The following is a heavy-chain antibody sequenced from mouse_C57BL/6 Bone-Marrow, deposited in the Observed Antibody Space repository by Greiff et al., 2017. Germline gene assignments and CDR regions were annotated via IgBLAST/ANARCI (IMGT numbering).Heavy chain of an antibody. CDR1: GFTFSDYY. J-gene: IGHJ2*01. V-gene: IGHV5-12*01. D-gene: IGHD4-1*01. CDR3: ARQGENWDGEDD. Sequence: EVHLVESGGGLVQPGGSLKPSCAASGFTFSDYYMYWVRQTPEKRLAWVAYISNGGGSTYYPDPVTGRFTISSDNAKNPLYLQMSRLRSEDTAMYYYARQGENWDGEDDWGQGTTLTVSS. CDR2: ISNGGGST.